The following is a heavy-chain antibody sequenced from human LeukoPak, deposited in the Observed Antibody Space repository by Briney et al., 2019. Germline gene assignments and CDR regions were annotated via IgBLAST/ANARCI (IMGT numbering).Heavy chain of an antibody. Sequence: GGSLRLSCAASGFTFRRYGMHWVRQAPGKGLEWVAIIWHDGGKRYYGDSVKGRFTISRDDTKNTVYLQMNSLTGDNTAIYYCGTVPPQEYTYNYMDGWGSGTTVIVTS. J-gene: IGHJ6*03. D-gene: IGHD6-6*01. CDR1: GFTFRRYG. CDR2: IWHDGGKR. V-gene: IGHV3-33*03. CDR3: GTVPPQEYTYNYMDG.